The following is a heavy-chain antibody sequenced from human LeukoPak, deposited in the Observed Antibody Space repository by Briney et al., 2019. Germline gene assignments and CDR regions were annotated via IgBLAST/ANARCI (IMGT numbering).Heavy chain of an antibody. Sequence: ASVKVSCKASGYTFTSYYMHWVRQAPGQGLEWMGIINPSGGSTSYAQKFQGRVTMTRDTSTSTAYMELRSLRSDDTAVYYCAREGTMIPSDYWGQGTLVTVSS. V-gene: IGHV1-46*01. CDR3: AREGTMIPSDY. D-gene: IGHD3-22*01. CDR2: INPSGGST. J-gene: IGHJ4*02. CDR1: GYTFTSYY.